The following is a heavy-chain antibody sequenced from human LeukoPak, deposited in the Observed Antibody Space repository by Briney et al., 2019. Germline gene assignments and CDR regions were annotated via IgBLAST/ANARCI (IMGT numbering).Heavy chain of an antibody. V-gene: IGHV3-74*01. J-gene: IGHJ4*02. Sequence: GGSLRLSFAASGFTFSTYWAHWVRQAPGKGLVWVSRINPDGSETDYADSVKGRFTISRDNAKNTLYLQMNSLRAEDTAVYFCARDLRRNRDYSGQGTLVTVSS. CDR2: INPDGSET. D-gene: IGHD1-14*01. CDR1: GFTFSTYW. CDR3: ARDLRRNRDY.